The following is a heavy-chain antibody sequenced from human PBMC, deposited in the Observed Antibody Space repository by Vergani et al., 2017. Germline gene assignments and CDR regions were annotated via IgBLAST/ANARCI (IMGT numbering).Heavy chain of an antibody. Sequence: EVQLVESGGGLVQPGRSLRLSCAASGFTFDDYAMHWVRQAPGKGLEWVSGISWNSGSIGYADSVKGRFTISRDNAKNSLYLQMNSLRAEDTAVYYCARYGGLLGFDPWGQGTLVTVSS. D-gene: IGHD2-21*01. CDR3: ARYGGLLGFDP. V-gene: IGHV3-9*01. J-gene: IGHJ5*02. CDR1: GFTFDDYA. CDR2: ISWNSGSI.